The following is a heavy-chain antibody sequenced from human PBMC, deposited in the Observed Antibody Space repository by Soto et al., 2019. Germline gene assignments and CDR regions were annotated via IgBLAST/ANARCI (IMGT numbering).Heavy chain of an antibody. CDR1: GASISGFY. J-gene: IGHJ5*02. CDR3: VRDGTKTLRDWFDP. D-gene: IGHD1-1*01. Sequence: SETLSLTCTVSGASISGFYWSWIRKSAGKVLEWIGRIYATGTTDYNPSLKSRVMMSVDTSKKQFSLKLRPVTAADTAVYYCVRDGTKTLRDWFDPWGQGISVNVSS. V-gene: IGHV4-4*07. CDR2: IYATGTT.